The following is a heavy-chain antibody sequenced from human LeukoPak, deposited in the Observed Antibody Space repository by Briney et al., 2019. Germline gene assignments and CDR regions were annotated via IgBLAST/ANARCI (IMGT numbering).Heavy chain of an antibody. CDR2: ISSNGGST. CDR1: GFTFCSYT. J-gene: IGHJ4*02. CDR3: ARGGFYDSSGYPRPFDY. Sequence: GGSLRLSCAASGFTFCSYTMHWVRLAPGKGQEYVSAISSNGGSTYYANSVKGRFTISRDNSKNTLYLQMGSLRAEDMAVYYCARGGFYDSSGYPRPFDYWGQGTLVTVSS. D-gene: IGHD3-22*01. V-gene: IGHV3-64*01.